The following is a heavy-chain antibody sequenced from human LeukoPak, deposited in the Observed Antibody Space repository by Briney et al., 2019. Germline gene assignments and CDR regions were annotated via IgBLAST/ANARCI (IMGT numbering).Heavy chain of an antibody. CDR2: ISGSGPYT. CDR1: GFXFSSNA. V-gene: IGHV3-23*01. D-gene: IGHD4-17*01. J-gene: IGHJ4*02. CDR3: AKVLTVTTGNYYFDY. Sequence: GGSLRLSCAASGFXFSSNAISWVRQAPGKGLEWVSSISGSGPYTYYADSVKGRFTISRDNSKNTLYLQMNSLRAEDTAVYYCAKVLTVTTGNYYFDYWGQGTLVTVSS.